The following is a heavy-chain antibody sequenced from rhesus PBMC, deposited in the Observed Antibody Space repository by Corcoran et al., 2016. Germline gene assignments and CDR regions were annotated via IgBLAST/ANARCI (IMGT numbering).Heavy chain of an antibody. CDR2: INGNSGST. J-gene: IGHJ4*01. D-gene: IGHD4-29*01. CDR1: GGSFSSYW. V-gene: IGHV4-80*01. Sequence: QVQLQESGPGLVKPSETLSLTCAVSGGSFSSYWWSWIRQPPGTGLEWIGEINGNSGSTNYNPSLKSRVTIAKDASKNQFSLKLSSVTAADTAVYYCARYPDYGSSFDYWRQGVLVTVSS. CDR3: ARYPDYGSSFDY.